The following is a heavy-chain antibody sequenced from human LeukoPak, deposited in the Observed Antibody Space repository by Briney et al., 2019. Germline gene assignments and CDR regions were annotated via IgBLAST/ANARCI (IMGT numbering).Heavy chain of an antibody. CDR2: IIPIFGTA. J-gene: IGHJ6*02. Sequence: ASVKVSCKASGGTFSSYAISWVRQAPGQGLEWMGGIIPIFGTANYAQKFQGRVTITADESTSTAYMELSSLRSEDTAVYYCARGNGYCSGGSCYFPYYYYGMDVWGQGTTVTVSS. CDR3: ARGNGYCSGGSCYFPYYYYGMDV. V-gene: IGHV1-69*13. CDR1: GGTFSSYA. D-gene: IGHD2-15*01.